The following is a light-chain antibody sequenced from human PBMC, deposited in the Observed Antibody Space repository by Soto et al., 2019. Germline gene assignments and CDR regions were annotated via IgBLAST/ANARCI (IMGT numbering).Light chain of an antibody. Sequence: QSALTQPASVSGSPGQSITISCTGTSSDVGGYNYVSWYQQQSGKAPKLMIHEVSNRPSGVSNRFSGSKSGTTASLTISGLQAEEEADYYCSSYTSSRAYVFGIGTKLTVL. V-gene: IGLV2-14*01. CDR3: SSYTSSRAYV. J-gene: IGLJ1*01. CDR1: SSDVGGYNY. CDR2: EVS.